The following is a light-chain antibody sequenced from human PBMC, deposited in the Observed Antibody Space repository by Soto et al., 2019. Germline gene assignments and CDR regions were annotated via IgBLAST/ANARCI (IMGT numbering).Light chain of an antibody. V-gene: IGLV2-8*01. CDR3: SSYAGSSNV. CDR1: SSDVGGDNY. Sequence: QSALTQPPSASWSPGQSVAISCTRTSSDVGGDNYVSWYRQHPGKAPKLMLYEVNKRPSAVPDRFSGSKSGNTASLTVSGLQAEDEADYYCSSYAGSSNVFGTGTKVTVL. CDR2: EVN. J-gene: IGLJ1*01.